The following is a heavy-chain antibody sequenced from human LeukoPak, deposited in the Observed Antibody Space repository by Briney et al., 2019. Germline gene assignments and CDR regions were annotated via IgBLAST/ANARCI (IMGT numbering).Heavy chain of an antibody. D-gene: IGHD3-9*01. CDR3: ARNRESAGYPDKFDI. V-gene: IGHV5-51*01. J-gene: IGHJ3*02. CDR2: IYPGDSDI. CDR1: GYSFTSYW. Sequence: GESLKISCKGSGYSFTSYWIAWVRQMPGKGLEWMGLIYPGDSDIRYSPSFQGQVTISADKSITTAYLQWSSLKASDSAMYYCARNRESAGYPDKFDIWGQGTMVTVYS.